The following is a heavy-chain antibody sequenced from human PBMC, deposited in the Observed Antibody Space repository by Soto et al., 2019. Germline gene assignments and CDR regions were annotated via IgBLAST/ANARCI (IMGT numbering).Heavy chain of an antibody. CDR1: GHTLTELS. J-gene: IGHJ4*02. Sequence: QVQLLQSGAEVKKPGASVKVSCKVSGHTLTELSMHWVRQAPGRGLEWMGGFDPEDGEIIFAQKVQGRVTMTEDTSTDSTYMELTSLRSEDTAVYYCAAGGTRWLHSPFDYWGQGTLVTISS. V-gene: IGHV1-24*01. CDR3: AAGGTRWLHSPFDY. CDR2: FDPEDGEI. D-gene: IGHD1-1*01.